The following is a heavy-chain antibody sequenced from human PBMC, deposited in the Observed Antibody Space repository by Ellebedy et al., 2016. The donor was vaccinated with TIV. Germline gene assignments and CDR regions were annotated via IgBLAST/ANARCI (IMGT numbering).Heavy chain of an antibody. J-gene: IGHJ6*02. CDR3: ARSYCTNGVCAYYYYYGMDV. V-gene: IGHV4-38-2*01. D-gene: IGHD2-8*01. CDR2: IHRSGRT. Sequence: SETLSLTCAVSGYSISNGYFWGWIRQPPGKGLEWIGSIHRSGRTYYNPSLKSRVTKSVDTSKNQFSLKLSSVTAADTAVYYCARSYCTNGVCAYYYYYGMDVWGQGTTVTVSS. CDR1: GYSISNGYF.